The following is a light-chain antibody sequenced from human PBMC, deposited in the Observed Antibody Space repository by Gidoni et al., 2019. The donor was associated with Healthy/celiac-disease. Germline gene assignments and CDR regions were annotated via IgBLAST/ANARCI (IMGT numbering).Light chain of an antibody. CDR2: EVS. CDR3: SSYTSSCYV. J-gene: IGLJ1*01. V-gene: IGLV2-14*01. CDR1: SSDVGGYNY. Sequence: QSALTQPASVSGSPGQSLTISCTGTSSDVGGYNYVSWYQQHPGKAPKLMIYEVSNRPSGVSNRFSGSKSGNTASLTISGLQAEDEADYYCSSYTSSCYVFGTGTKVTVL.